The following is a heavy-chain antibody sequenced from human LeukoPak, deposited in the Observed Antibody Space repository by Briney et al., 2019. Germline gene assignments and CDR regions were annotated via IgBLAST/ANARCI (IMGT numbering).Heavy chain of an antibody. V-gene: IGHV4-4*07. J-gene: IGHJ4*02. CDR2: TYTSGSI. CDR3: ARLVGVRGVMSNYFDY. CDR1: GGSISSYY. D-gene: IGHD3-10*01. Sequence: SETLSLTCTVSGGSISSYYWSWIRQPAGKGLEWIGRTYTSGSINYNPSLKSRVTISVDTSKNQFSLKLSSVTAADTAVYYCARLVGVRGVMSNYFDYWGQGTLVTVSS.